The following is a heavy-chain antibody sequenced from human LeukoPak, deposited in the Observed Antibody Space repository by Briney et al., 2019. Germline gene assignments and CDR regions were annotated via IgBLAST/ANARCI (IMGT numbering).Heavy chain of an antibody. CDR3: ARAGYYDSSGYYSPSPFDY. CDR2: IYYSGST. J-gene: IGHJ4*02. D-gene: IGHD3-22*01. V-gene: IGHV4-59*01. Sequence: SETLSLTCTVSGGSISSYYWSWIRQPPGKGLEWIGYIYYSGSTNYNPSLKSRVTISVDTSKNQFSLKLSSVTAADTAVYYCARAGYYDSSGYYSPSPFDYWGQGTLVTVSS. CDR1: GGSISSYY.